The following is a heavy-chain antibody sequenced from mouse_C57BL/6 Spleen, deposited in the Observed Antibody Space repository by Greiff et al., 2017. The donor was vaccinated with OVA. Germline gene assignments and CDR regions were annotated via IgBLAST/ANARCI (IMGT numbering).Heavy chain of an antibody. CDR3: ARTIVTTDSYAMDY. D-gene: IGHD2-5*01. CDR2: IWSGGST. Sequence: VKLMESGPGLVQPSQSLSITCTVSGFSLTSYGVHWVRQSPGKGLEWLGVIWSGGSTDYNAAFISRLSISKDNSKSQVFFKMNSLQADDTAIYYCARTIVTTDSYAMDYWGQGTSVTVSS. J-gene: IGHJ4*01. V-gene: IGHV2-2*01. CDR1: GFSLTSYG.